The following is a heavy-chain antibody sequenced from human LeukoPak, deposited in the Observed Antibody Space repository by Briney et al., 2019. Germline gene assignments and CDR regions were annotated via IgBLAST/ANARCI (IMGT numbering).Heavy chain of an antibody. J-gene: IGHJ4*02. CDR2: TYYRSKWYN. CDR3: AREGAAAGGAFVY. D-gene: IGHD6-13*01. Sequence: SQTLSLTCAISGDSFSSNSAAWNWISQSPSRGLEWLGRTYYRSKWYNDYAVSVKSRITINPDTSKNQFSLQLNSVTPEDTAVYYCAREGAAAGGAFVYWGQGTMVGVPS. V-gene: IGHV6-1*01. CDR1: GDSFSSNSAA.